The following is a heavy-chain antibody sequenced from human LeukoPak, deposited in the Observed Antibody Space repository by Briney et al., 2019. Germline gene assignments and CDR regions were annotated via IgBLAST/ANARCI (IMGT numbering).Heavy chain of an antibody. CDR2: ISSSSSYT. CDR3: ARDSGYSGYSDY. CDR1: GFTFSDYY. J-gene: IGHJ4*02. D-gene: IGHD5-12*01. V-gene: IGHV3-11*05. Sequence: KPGRSLRLSCAASGFTFSDYYMSWIRQAPGKGLEWVSYISSSSSYTDYADSVKGRFTISRDNAKNSLNLQMNSPRAEDTAVYYCARDSGYSGYSDYWGQGTLVTVSS.